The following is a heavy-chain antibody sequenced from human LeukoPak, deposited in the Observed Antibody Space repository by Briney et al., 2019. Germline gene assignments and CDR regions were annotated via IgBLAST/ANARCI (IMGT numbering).Heavy chain of an antibody. J-gene: IGHJ4*02. D-gene: IGHD5-18*01. CDR3: ARATGYSDVNAFDY. Sequence: ASVKVSCKGSGYTFTMYNMHWVRQAPGQGLEWMGIINPSGGTSYAQKLQGRITMTRDTSTLYMELSSLRSEDTAVYYCARATGYSDVNAFDYWGQGTLVTVSS. CDR1: GYTFTMYN. CDR2: INPSGGT. V-gene: IGHV1-46*01.